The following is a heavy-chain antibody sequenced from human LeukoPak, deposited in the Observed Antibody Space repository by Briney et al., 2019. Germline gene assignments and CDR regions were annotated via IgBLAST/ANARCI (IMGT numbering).Heavy chain of an antibody. J-gene: IGHJ4*02. Sequence: ASVKVSCKVSGSSLIEFSLHWVRQAPGAGLEWMGDFDPEDGETFYAPKFQGRVTMTEDTSTGTAYMELSSLRSEDTAVYYCAAALTSVNYFDYWGQGTLVIVSS. D-gene: IGHD4-17*01. V-gene: IGHV1-24*01. CDR3: AAALTSVNYFDY. CDR1: GSSLIEFS. CDR2: FDPEDGET.